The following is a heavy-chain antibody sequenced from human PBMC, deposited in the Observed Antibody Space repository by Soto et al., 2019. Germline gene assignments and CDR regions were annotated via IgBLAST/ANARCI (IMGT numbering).Heavy chain of an antibody. Sequence: SETLSLTXTVSGGSISSYYWSWIRQPPGKGLGWIGYIYYSGSTNYNPSLKSRVTISVDTSKNQFSLKLSSVTAADTAVYYCARAKYDFWSGYYSRDNWFDPWGQGTLVTVSS. CDR3: ARAKYDFWSGYYSRDNWFDP. D-gene: IGHD3-3*01. CDR1: GGSISSYY. J-gene: IGHJ5*02. CDR2: IYYSGST. V-gene: IGHV4-59*01.